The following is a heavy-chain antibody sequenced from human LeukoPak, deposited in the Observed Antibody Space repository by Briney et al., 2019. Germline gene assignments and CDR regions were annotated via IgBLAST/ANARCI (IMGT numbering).Heavy chain of an antibody. CDR1: GATISSYC. D-gene: IGHD3-3*01. CDR3: ARARLRFLESALGAFDI. Sequence: PSETLSLTCTVSGATISSYCWSWLRQPPGKGLEWIAFLYYNGSPNYNPSLKSRVTVSADSSKNQFSLNLSSVTSADTAVYYCARARLRFLESALGAFDIWGQGTMVTVSS. CDR2: LYYNGSP. V-gene: IGHV4-59*01. J-gene: IGHJ3*02.